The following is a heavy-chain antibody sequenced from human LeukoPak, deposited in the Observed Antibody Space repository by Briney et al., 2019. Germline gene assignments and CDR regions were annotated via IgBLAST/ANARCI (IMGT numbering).Heavy chain of an antibody. V-gene: IGHV3-23*01. CDR2: ISGSGGST. CDR1: GFTFSRYA. J-gene: IGHJ6*03. CDR3: AKTRYCSSTSCYTGPYYYYMDV. D-gene: IGHD2-2*02. Sequence: GGSLRLSCAASGFTFSRYAMSWVRQAPGKGGEGASAISGSGGSTYYADSVKGRFTISIDNSKNTLYLQMNSLRAEDTAVYYCAKTRYCSSTSCYTGPYYYYMDVWGKGTTVTVSS.